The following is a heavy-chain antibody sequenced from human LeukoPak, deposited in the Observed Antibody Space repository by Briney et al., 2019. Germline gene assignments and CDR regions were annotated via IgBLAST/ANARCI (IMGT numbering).Heavy chain of an antibody. CDR2: IWSERRNN. J-gene: IGHJ4*02. CDR3: ARESIEEVPADTGTLDY. CDR1: GFTLSGYG. Sequence: HPGGSQRLSCAPPGFTLSGYGMHWVRQAPRKGREGVAVIWSERRNNYYAASVNERITSSRDNSKNSLYLEMNSRRAEDTAVYYCARESIEEVPADTGTLDYWREGTLVTLPS. V-gene: IGHV3-33*01. D-gene: IGHD2-2*01.